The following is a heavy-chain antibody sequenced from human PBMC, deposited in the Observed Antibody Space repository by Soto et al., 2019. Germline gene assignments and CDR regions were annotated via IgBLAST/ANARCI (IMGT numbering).Heavy chain of an antibody. D-gene: IGHD5-12*01. J-gene: IGHJ6*03. CDR3: ARVGGGHIGYDCYYYYYYMDV. Sequence: ASVKVSCKASGYTFTSYDINWVRQATGQGLEWMGWMNPNSGNTGYAQKFQGRVTMTRNTSISTAYMELSSLRSEDTAVYYCARVGGGHIGYDCYYYYYYMDVRGKRTTVTVSS. V-gene: IGHV1-8*01. CDR2: MNPNSGNT. CDR1: GYTFTSYD.